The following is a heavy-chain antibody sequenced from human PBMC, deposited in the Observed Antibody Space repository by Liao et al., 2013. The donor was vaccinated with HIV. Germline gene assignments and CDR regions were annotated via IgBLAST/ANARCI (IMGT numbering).Heavy chain of an antibody. Sequence: QVQLHQWGAGLLKPSETLSLRCHVSGVSLSGYYWTWIRQSPGKGLEWIGEINHSGSTNYNPSLKSRVTISVDTSKNQFSLKLSSVTAADTAVYYCARFRYYDSSGYVYYYYYMDVWGKGTTVTVSS. CDR3: ARFRYYDSSGYVYYYYYMDV. J-gene: IGHJ6*03. CDR1: GVSLSGYY. CDR2: INHSGST. D-gene: IGHD3-22*01. V-gene: IGHV4-34*01.